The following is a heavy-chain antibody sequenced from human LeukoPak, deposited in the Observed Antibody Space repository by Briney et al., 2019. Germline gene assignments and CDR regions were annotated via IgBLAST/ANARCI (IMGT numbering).Heavy chain of an antibody. J-gene: IGHJ5*02. CDR2: ISGSGGST. D-gene: IGHD3-22*01. CDR1: GFTFSSYG. Sequence: GGTLRLSCAASGFTFSSYGMSWVRQAPGKGLEWVSAISGSGGSTYYADSVKGRFTIPRDNSKNTLYLQMNSLRAEDTAVYYCAKVYDSSGYLDGFDPWGQGTQVIVSP. CDR3: AKVYDSSGYLDGFDP. V-gene: IGHV3-23*01.